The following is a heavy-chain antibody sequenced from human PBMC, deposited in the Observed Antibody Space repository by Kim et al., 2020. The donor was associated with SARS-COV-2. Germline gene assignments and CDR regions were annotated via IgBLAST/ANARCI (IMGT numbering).Heavy chain of an antibody. D-gene: IGHD1-26*01. J-gene: IGHJ4*02. CDR3: ARGGWELIFDY. Sequence: SETLSLTCTVSGGSISSGGYYWSWIRQHPGKGLEWIGYIYYSGSTYYNPSLKSRVTISVDTSKNQFSLKLSSVTAADTAVYYCARGGWELIFDYWGQGTLVTVSS. V-gene: IGHV4-31*03. CDR2: IYYSGST. CDR1: GGSISSGGYY.